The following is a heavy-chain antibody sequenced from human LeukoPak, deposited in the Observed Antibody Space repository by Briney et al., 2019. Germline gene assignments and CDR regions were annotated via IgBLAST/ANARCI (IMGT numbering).Heavy chain of an antibody. Sequence: GGSLGLSCAASGFTFSSYAMSWVRQAPGKGLEWVSTISDSGGSTYYADSVKGRFTISRDNSKNTLYLQMNSLRAEDTAVYYCARSGGWYDYWGQGTLVTVSS. V-gene: IGHV3-23*01. D-gene: IGHD6-19*01. CDR2: ISDSGGST. CDR3: ARSGGWYDY. CDR1: GFTFSSYA. J-gene: IGHJ4*02.